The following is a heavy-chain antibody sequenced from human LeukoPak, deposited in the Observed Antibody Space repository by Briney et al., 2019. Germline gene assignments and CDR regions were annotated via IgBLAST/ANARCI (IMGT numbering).Heavy chain of an antibody. CDR1: GYSFTSYW. V-gene: IGHV5-10-1*01. CDR3: ARHVVYCSGGSCTSGRFDI. J-gene: IGHJ3*02. CDR2: IDPSDSYT. Sequence: GESLKISCKGSGYSFTSYWISWVRQMPGKGLEWMGRIDPSDSYTNYSPSFQGHVTIPADKSISTAYLQWSSLKASDTAMYYCARHVVYCSGGSCTSGRFDIWGQGTMVTVSS. D-gene: IGHD2-15*01.